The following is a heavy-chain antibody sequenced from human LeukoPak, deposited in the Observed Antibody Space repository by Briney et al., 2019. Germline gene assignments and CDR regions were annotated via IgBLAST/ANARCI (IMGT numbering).Heavy chain of an antibody. CDR1: GFTFDAFG. V-gene: IGHV3-20*01. CDR2: IRGDAGST. CDR3: ATSLQVVVDY. J-gene: IGHJ4*02. Sequence: GGSLRLSCAASGFTFDAFGMTWVRQAPGKGLEWVSAIRGDAGSTGYADSVKGRFTISRDNAKSSLYLQMNSLRVEDTAVYHCATSLQVVVDYWGQGTLVTVSS. D-gene: IGHD6-6*01.